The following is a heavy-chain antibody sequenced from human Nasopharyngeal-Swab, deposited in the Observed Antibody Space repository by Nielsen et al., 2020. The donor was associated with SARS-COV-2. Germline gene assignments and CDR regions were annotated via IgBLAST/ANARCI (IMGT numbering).Heavy chain of an antibody. J-gene: IGHJ4*02. D-gene: IGHD3-9*01. Sequence: GESLKIYCAASGFSFSESYMSWIRQAPGKGLEWISDISSSGSITHYADSMKGRFTISRDNAKNSLYLQMNSLRAEDTAVYYCSRVRGDILTGYFGYWGQGTLVTVSS. CDR1: GFSFSESY. CDR3: SRVRGDILTGYFGY. CDR2: ISSSGSIT. V-gene: IGHV3-11*04.